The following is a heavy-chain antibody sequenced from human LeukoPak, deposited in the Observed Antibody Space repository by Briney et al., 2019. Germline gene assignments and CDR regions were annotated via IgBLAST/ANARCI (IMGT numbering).Heavy chain of an antibody. D-gene: IGHD6-13*01. V-gene: IGHV4-4*07. Sequence: KPSETLSLTCTVSGGSISSYYWTWIRQPAGKGLEWIGRIYTTGSTNYNPSLNSRVTMSVDTSKNQFSLKLSSVTAADTAVYYCARITSSSWYFDYWGQGTLVTVSS. CDR3: ARITSSSWYFDY. J-gene: IGHJ4*02. CDR2: IYTTGST. CDR1: GGSISSYY.